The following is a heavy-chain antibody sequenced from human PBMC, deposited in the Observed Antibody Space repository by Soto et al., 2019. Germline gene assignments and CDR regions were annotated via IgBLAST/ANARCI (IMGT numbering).Heavy chain of an antibody. V-gene: IGHV3-9*01. Sequence: EVQLVESGGGLVQPGRSLRLSCAASGFTFDDYAMHWVRQAPGKGLEWVSGISWNSGNIGYADSVKGRFTISRDNAKNSLYLQMNSLRAEDTALYYCAKGAYRSGWSTLDYWGQGTLVTVSS. CDR3: AKGAYRSGWSTLDY. J-gene: IGHJ4*02. CDR1: GFTFDDYA. D-gene: IGHD6-19*01. CDR2: ISWNSGNI.